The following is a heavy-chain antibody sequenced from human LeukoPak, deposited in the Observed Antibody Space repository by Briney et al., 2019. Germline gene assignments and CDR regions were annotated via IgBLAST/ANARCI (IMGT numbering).Heavy chain of an antibody. J-gene: IGHJ1*01. CDR1: GFTFSSYS. Sequence: PVGSLRLSCAASGFTFSSYSMNWVRQAPGKGLEWVSSISSSSSYIYYADSVKGRFTISRDNAKNSLYLQMNSLRAEDTAVYYCARVGGSYGFLSQKPRYFQHWGQGTLVTVSS. V-gene: IGHV3-21*01. CDR2: ISSSSSYI. CDR3: ARVGGSYGFLSQKPRYFQH. D-gene: IGHD1-26*01.